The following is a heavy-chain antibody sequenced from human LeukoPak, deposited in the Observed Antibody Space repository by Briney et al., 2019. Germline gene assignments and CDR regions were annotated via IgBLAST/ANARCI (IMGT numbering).Heavy chain of an antibody. V-gene: IGHV4-34*01. Sequence: SGTLSLTCVVYGGSFSGYYWSWIRQPPGKGLEWIGEISHSGRTKYNPSLKRRVTISVDTSKNQFSLKRSSVTAADTAVYYCARVIRGPGWFDPWGQGTLVTVSS. CDR3: ARVIRGPGWFDP. J-gene: IGHJ5*02. D-gene: IGHD3-10*01. CDR1: GGSFSGYY. CDR2: ISHSGRT.